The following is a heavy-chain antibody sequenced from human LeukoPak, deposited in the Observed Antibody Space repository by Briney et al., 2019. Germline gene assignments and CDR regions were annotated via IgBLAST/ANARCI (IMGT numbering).Heavy chain of an antibody. CDR2: IRYDGSNK. D-gene: IGHD5-12*01. J-gene: IGHJ6*03. CDR1: GFTFSSYG. V-gene: IGHV3-30*02. CDR3: AKGSGYDAQYYYYYKDG. Sequence: GGSLRLSCAASGFTFSSYGMDWVRQAPGKGLEWVAFIRYDGSNKYYADSVKGRFTISRDNSKNTLYVQRNSLRGEDTAVYYCAKGSGYDAQYYYYYKDGCGKGTTV.